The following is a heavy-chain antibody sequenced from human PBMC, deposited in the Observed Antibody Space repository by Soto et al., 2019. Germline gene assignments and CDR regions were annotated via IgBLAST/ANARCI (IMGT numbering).Heavy chain of an antibody. CDR2: IIPVSGTA. CDR1: GGTFSRYG. D-gene: IGHD1-26*01. CDR3: ASTGEAPEGDESGRGDAFDI. V-gene: IGHV1-69*06. J-gene: IGHJ3*02. Sequence: QVQLVQSGSEVKKPGSSVKVSCKASGGTFSRYGFIWVRQVPGQGLEWMGGIIPVSGTANYAVKFQGRVTITVDRVTSTGYMELTSQRSEDTAVYFCASTGEAPEGDESGRGDAFDIWGQGTKVTVSS.